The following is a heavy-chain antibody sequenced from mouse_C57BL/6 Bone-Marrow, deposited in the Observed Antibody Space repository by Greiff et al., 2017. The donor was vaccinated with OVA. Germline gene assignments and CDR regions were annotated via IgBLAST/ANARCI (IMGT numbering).Heavy chain of an antibody. J-gene: IGHJ3*01. Sequence: VQLQQSVAELVRPGASVKLSCTASGFNIKNTYMHWVQQRPEQGLEWIGRIDPANGNTKYAPKFQGKATITADTSSNTAYLQLSSLTSEDTAIYYCARSPRYYYGSSLAWFAYWGQGTLVTVSA. CDR3: ARSPRYYYGSSLAWFAY. CDR2: IDPANGNT. CDR1: GFNIKNTY. V-gene: IGHV14-3*01. D-gene: IGHD1-1*01.